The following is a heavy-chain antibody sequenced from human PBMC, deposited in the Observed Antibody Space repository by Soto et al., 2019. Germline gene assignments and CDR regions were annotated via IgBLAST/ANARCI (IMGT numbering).Heavy chain of an antibody. V-gene: IGHV3-21*01. CDR1: GFTFSSYS. Sequence: PGGSLRLSCAASGFTFSSYSMNWVRQAPGKGLEWVSSISSSSSYIYYADSVKGRFTISRDNAKNSLYLQMNSLRAEDTAVYYCARDRREGPYYYYYMDVWGKGTTVTVSS. CDR2: ISSSSSYI. J-gene: IGHJ6*03. CDR3: ARDRREGPYYYYYMDV. D-gene: IGHD1-26*01.